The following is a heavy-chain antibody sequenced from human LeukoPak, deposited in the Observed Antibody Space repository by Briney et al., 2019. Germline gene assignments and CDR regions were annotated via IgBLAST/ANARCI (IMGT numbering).Heavy chain of an antibody. Sequence: SVKVSCKASGYTFTGYYMHWVRQAPGQGLEWMGGIIPIFGTANYAQKFQGRVTITTDESTSTAYMELSSLRSEDTAVYYCARAAAAACLDPWGQGTLVTVSS. CDR1: GYTFTGYY. J-gene: IGHJ5*02. CDR3: ARAAAAACLDP. D-gene: IGHD6-13*01. V-gene: IGHV1-69*05. CDR2: IIPIFGTA.